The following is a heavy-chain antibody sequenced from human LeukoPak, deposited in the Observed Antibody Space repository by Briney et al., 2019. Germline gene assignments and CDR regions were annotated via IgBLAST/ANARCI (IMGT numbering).Heavy chain of an antibody. D-gene: IGHD2-15*01. J-gene: IGHJ3*02. V-gene: IGHV3-7*01. CDR2: IKQDGSEK. CDR1: GFTFSNYW. CDR3: ARDWPYSSDAFDI. Sequence: GGSLRLSCAVSGFTFSNYWMTWARQAPGKGLEWVANIKQDGSEKDYVDSVRGRFTISRDNAKNSLYLQMNSLRAEDTAVYYCARDWPYSSDAFDIWGQGTMVTVSS.